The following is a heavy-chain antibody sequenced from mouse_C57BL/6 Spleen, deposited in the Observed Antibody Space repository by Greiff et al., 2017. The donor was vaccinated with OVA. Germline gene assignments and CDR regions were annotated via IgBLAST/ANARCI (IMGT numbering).Heavy chain of an antibody. CDR2: INYDGSST. D-gene: IGHD3-3*01. CDR3: ARDGTRYAMDY. V-gene: IGHV5-16*01. J-gene: IGHJ4*01. Sequence: EVKLMESAGGLVQPGSSMKLSCTASGFTFSDYYMAWVRQVPEKGLEWVANINYDGSSTYYLDSLKSRFIISRDNAKNILYLQMSSLKSEDTATYYCARDGTRYAMDYWGQGTSVTVSS. CDR1: GFTFSDYY.